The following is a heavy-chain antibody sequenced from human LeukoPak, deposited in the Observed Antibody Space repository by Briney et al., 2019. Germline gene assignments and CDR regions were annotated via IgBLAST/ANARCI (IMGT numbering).Heavy chain of an antibody. Sequence: SQTLSLTCAVSGGSISSGGYSWSWIRQPPGKGLEWIGYIYHSGSTYYNPSLKSRVTISVDRSKNQFSLKLSSVTAADTAVYYCARKSYSSGWYVDYWGQGTLVTVSS. CDR2: IYHSGST. D-gene: IGHD6-19*01. V-gene: IGHV4-30-2*01. J-gene: IGHJ4*02. CDR3: ARKSYSSGWYVDY. CDR1: GGSISSGGYS.